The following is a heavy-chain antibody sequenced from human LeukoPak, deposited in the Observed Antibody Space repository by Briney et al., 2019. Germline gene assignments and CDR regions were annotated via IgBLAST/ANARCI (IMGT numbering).Heavy chain of an antibody. CDR2: IYPGDSDT. V-gene: IGHV5-51*01. J-gene: IGHJ4*02. Sequence: GESLKISCKGSEYSFTDYWIGWVRQMPGKGLECMGIIYPGDSDTRYSPSFQGQVTISADKSISTAYLQWSSLRGSDTALYYCARLQSQWAFDYWGQGTLLTVSS. CDR1: EYSFTDYW. D-gene: IGHD6-19*01. CDR3: ARLQSQWAFDY.